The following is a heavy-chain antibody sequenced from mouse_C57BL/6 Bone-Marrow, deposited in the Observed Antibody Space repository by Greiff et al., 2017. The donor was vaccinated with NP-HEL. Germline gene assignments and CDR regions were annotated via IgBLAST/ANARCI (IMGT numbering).Heavy chain of an antibody. CDR2: INYDGSST. CDR1: GFTFSDYY. Sequence: EVQLVESEGGLVQPGSSMKLSCTASGFTFSDYYMAWVRQVPEKGLEWVANINYDGSSTYYLDSLKSRFIISRDNAKNILYLQMSSLKSEDTATYYCARERVITTVVAEYYFDYWGQGTTLTVSS. D-gene: IGHD1-1*01. J-gene: IGHJ2*01. V-gene: IGHV5-16*01. CDR3: ARERVITTVVAEYYFDY.